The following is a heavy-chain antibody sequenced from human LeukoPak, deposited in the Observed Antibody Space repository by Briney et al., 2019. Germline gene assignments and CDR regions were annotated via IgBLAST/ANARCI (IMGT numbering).Heavy chain of an antibody. CDR1: GYTFTRYG. Sequence: ASVKVSCKASGYTFTRYGIIWVRQAPGQGLEWMGWISANNGNTNYAQKLQGRVTMTTDTSTSTAYMGLRSLRSDDTAVYYCARGDSGYDFAPFDYWGQGTLVTVSS. CDR3: ARGDSGYDFAPFDY. CDR2: ISANNGNT. V-gene: IGHV1-18*01. J-gene: IGHJ4*02. D-gene: IGHD5-12*01.